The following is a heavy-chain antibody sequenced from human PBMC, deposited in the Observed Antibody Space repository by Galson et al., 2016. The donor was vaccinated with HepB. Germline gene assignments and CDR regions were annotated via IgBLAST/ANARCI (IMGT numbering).Heavy chain of an antibody. CDR1: GFTFGSFA. J-gene: IGHJ4*02. D-gene: IGHD3-9*01. Sequence: SLRLSCAASGFTFGSFAMSWVRQAPGRGLEWIASISGSADHTYYADSVKGRFTISRDAYNTVYLQMHSLRAEDTAIYYCARLTLPGICCYFYYWVQGTLVTVSS. CDR2: ISGSADHT. CDR3: ARLTLPGICCYFYY. V-gene: IGHV3-23*01.